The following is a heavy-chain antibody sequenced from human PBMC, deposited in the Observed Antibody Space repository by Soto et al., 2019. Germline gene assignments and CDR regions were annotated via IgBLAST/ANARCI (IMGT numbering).Heavy chain of an antibody. CDR3: AREENIVVVTANPYFDY. CDR2: IWYDGSNK. Sequence: QVQLVESGGGVVQPGRSLRLSCAASGFTFSSYGMHWVRQAPGKGLEWVAVIWYDGSNKYYADSVKGRFTISRDNSKNTLYLQMNSLRAEDTAVYYCAREENIVVVTANPYFDYWGQGTLVTVSS. CDR1: GFTFSSYG. D-gene: IGHD2-21*02. V-gene: IGHV3-33*01. J-gene: IGHJ4*02.